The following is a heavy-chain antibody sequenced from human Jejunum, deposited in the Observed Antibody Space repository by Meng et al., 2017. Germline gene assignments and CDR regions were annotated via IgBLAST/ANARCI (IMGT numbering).Heavy chain of an antibody. J-gene: IGHJ5*02. CDR3: AKNNWFDP. CDR1: VWSFSSYY. Sequence: RHDGVAGLLNPSESLSLTDVVSVWSFSSYYWSWIRQPPGKGLEWIGEIRHSGDTKYNPSLLSRVTISADTSKNQFSLKLTSVTAADTAVYYCAKNNWFDPWGQGTLVTVSS. CDR2: IRHSGDT. V-gene: IGHV4-34*01.